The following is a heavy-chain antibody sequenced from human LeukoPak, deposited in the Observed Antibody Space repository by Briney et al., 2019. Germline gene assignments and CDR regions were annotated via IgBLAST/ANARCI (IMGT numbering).Heavy chain of an antibody. CDR2: IYTSGST. CDR3: ARGLSSSGSYWYYFDY. V-gene: IGHV4-61*02. Sequence: SETLSRTCIVSGGSINSGSYYWSWIRQPAGKGLEWIGRIYTSGSTNYNPSLKSRVTISVDTSKNQFSLKLSSVTAADTAVYYCARGLSSSGSYWYYFDYWGQGTLVAVSS. D-gene: IGHD1-26*01. CDR1: GGSINSGSYY. J-gene: IGHJ4*02.